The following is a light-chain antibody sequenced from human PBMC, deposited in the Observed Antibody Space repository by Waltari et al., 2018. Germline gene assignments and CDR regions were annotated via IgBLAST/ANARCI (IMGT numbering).Light chain of an antibody. J-gene: IGKJ2*01. Sequence: EVVLTQSPGPLSLSPGERATLSCRASQSVDSTYLAWLQQKPGQAPTLLIYKTSTRSTGIPDRFSGSGSGTDFSLNINILEPGDSAVYYCQQFGGSPMYTFGLGTKLEIK. CDR3: QQFGGSPMYT. CDR2: KTS. V-gene: IGKV3-20*01. CDR1: QSVDSTY.